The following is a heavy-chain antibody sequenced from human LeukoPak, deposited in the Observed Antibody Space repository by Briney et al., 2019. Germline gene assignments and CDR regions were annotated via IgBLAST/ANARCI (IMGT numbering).Heavy chain of an antibody. J-gene: IGHJ4*02. CDR2: ISSSSSYI. V-gene: IGHV3-21*04. CDR1: GFTFSSYS. D-gene: IGHD6-13*01. CDR3: AKCRGSSWSDYFDY. Sequence: PGGSLRLSCAASGFTFSSYSMNWVRQAPGKGLEWVSSISSSSSYIYYADSVKGRFTISRDNAKNSLYLQVNSLRAEDTAVYYCAKCRGSSWSDYFDYWGQGTLVTVSS.